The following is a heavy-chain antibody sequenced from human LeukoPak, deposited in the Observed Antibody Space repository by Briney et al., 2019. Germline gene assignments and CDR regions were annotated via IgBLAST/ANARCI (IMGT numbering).Heavy chain of an antibody. V-gene: IGHV3-11*05. CDR3: ARVNSYGNDY. CDR2: ISSGSAYT. D-gene: IGHD5-18*01. J-gene: IGHJ4*02. Sequence: GGSLRLSCAASGFTFSDYYMSWIRQAPGKGLEWVSYISSGSAYTTYADSVKGRFTISRDNAKSSLYLQMNTLRAEDTAVYYCARVNSYGNDYWGQGTLVTVSS. CDR1: GFTFSDYY.